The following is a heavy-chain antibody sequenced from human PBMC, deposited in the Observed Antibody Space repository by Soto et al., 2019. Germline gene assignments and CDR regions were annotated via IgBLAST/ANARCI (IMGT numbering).Heavy chain of an antibody. J-gene: IGHJ6*02. CDR1: GGSISSGGYC. Sequence: QVQLQESGPGLVKPSQTLSLTCTVSGGSISSGGYCWSWIRQHPGKGLEWIGYIYYSGSTYYNPSLKSRVTISVDTSKNQFSLKLSSVTAADTAVYYCARGGLDYYYGMDVWGQGTTVTVSS. V-gene: IGHV4-31*03. CDR3: ARGGLDYYYGMDV. D-gene: IGHD6-19*01. CDR2: IYYSGST.